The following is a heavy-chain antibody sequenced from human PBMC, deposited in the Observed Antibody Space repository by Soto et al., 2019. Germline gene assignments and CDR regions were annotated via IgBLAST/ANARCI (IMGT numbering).Heavy chain of an antibody. J-gene: IGHJ4*02. CDR1: GFTFSSYG. CDR2: ISYDGSNK. D-gene: IGHD2-15*01. V-gene: IGHV3-30*18. Sequence: QVQLVECGGGVVQPGRTLRLSCAASGFTFSSYGMHWVRQAPGKGLEWAAVISYDGSNKYYADSVKGRFTMSRDNSKNTLYLQMNSLRAEDTAVYYCAKERSVVVVAAALDYWGQGTLVTVSS. CDR3: AKERSVVVVAAALDY.